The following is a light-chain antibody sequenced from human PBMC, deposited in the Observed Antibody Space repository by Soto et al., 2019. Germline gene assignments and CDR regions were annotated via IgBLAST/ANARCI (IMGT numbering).Light chain of an antibody. CDR3: RQHYSRGT. J-gene: IGKJ1*01. CDR2: GQS. CDR1: QSVSNNY. V-gene: IGKV3-20*01. Sequence: IEVNQSPSTLPPSGGERATLSCRASQSVSNNYLAWYQQKPGQAARMLIFGQSTRVTGIPDRLFGSRCGTNVSLSIIRMRPEDFLVYYCRQHYSRGTYGQGTKVDIK.